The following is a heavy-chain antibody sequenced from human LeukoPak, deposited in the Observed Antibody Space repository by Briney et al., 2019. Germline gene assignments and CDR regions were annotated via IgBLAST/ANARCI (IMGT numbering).Heavy chain of an antibody. V-gene: IGHV4-59*12. Sequence: SETLSLTCTVSGGSISGYYWSWIRQPPGKGLEWIGYIYYSGSTNYNPSLKSRVTISVDTSKNQFSLKLSSVTAADTAVYYCARVDGIPGYFDYWGQGTLVTVSS. CDR3: ARVDGIPGYFDY. CDR2: IYYSGST. CDR1: GGSISGYY. J-gene: IGHJ4*02. D-gene: IGHD1-26*01.